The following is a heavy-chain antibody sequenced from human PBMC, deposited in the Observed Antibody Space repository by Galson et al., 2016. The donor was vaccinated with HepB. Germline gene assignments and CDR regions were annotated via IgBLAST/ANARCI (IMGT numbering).Heavy chain of an antibody. CDR2: ISGSADST. CDR3: AKGLYGDIDF. J-gene: IGHJ4*02. V-gene: IGHV3-23*01. CDR1: GFTFNSYA. D-gene: IGHD4-17*01. Sequence: SLRLSCAASGFTFNSYAMTWVRQAPGKGLEWVSTISGSADSTFYADSVKGRFTISRDNSKNSLYLQMNSLRAEDTALYYCAKGLYGDIDFWGQGTLVTVSS.